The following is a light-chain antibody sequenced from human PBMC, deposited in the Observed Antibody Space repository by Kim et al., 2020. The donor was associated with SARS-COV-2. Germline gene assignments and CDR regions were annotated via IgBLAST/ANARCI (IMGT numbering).Light chain of an antibody. J-gene: IGKJ1*01. CDR1: QGIINF. V-gene: IGKV1-27*01. Sequence: ASVGDRVTITWRSSQGIINFLAWYQQRPGKDPKPLIYAASILQTGVPSRFSGSGSGTDFTLTISSLQPEDVATYYCQKYNSDPWTFGQGTKVDIK. CDR2: AAS. CDR3: QKYNSDPWT.